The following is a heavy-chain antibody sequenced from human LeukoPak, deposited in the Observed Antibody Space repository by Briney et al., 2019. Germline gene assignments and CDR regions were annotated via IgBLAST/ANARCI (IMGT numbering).Heavy chain of an antibody. J-gene: IGHJ4*02. D-gene: IGHD3-10*01. CDR1: GLTFSSYA. Sequence: PGGSLRLSCAASGLTFSSYAMHWVRQAPGKGLEWVAVISYDGSNKYYADSVKGRFTISRDNSKNTLYLQMNSLRAEDTAVYYCARDVSNYYGSGSYYTSNYFDYWGQGTLVTVSS. V-gene: IGHV3-30*04. CDR3: ARDVSNYYGSGSYYTSNYFDY. CDR2: ISYDGSNK.